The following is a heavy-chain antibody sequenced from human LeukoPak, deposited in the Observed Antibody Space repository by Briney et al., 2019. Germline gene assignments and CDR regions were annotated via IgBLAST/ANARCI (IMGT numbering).Heavy chain of an antibody. CDR3: TRGQYQLRL. V-gene: IGHV3-49*03. D-gene: IGHD2-2*01. CDR1: GCTFGDYA. CDR2: IRSKAYGGTT. Sequence: GRSLTLSCTASGCTFGDYAMSWFRQAPGKGLEGVGFIRSKAYGGTTEYAASVKGRFTIPRNDSKSIAYLQMNSLKTKDTAVYYWTRGQYQLRLWGQGTLVTVSS. J-gene: IGHJ4*02.